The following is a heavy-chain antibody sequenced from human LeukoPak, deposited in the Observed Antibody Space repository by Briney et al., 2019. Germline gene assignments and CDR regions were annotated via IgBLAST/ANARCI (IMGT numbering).Heavy chain of an antibody. D-gene: IGHD1-14*01. CDR1: GFTVITND. CDR3: ARGVEPLAANTLAY. V-gene: IGHV3-53*01. CDR2: LYSDGNT. Sequence: GGSLRLSCAASGFTVITNDMTWVRQAPGKGLEWVSVLYSDGNTKYADSVQGRFTISRDNSKNTLYLEMNSLSPDDTAVYYCARGVEPLAANTLAYWGQGTLVTVSP. J-gene: IGHJ4*02.